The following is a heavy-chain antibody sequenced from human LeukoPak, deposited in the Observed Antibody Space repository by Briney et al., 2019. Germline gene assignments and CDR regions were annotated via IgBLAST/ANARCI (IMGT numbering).Heavy chain of an antibody. CDR1: GFTFSSYW. CDR3: ARVPYSGSYFYFDY. CDR2: IKQDGSET. V-gene: IGHV3-7*03. D-gene: IGHD1-26*01. Sequence: PGGSLRLSCAASGFTFSSYWMSWVRQTPRKGLEWVANIKQDGSETYYVDSVKGRFTISRDNAKNSLYLQMNSLRAEDTAVYYCARVPYSGSYFYFDYWGQGTLVTVSS. J-gene: IGHJ4*02.